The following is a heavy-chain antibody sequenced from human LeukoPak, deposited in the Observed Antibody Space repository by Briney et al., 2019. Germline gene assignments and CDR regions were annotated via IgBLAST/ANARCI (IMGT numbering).Heavy chain of an antibody. CDR2: IKHSGST. D-gene: IGHD2-15*01. Sequence: SETLSLTCAVCGGSFSGHYWSWLRQPPGKGLEWIGEIKHSGSTNYNPSLKSRVTISVDTSKNQFSLKLSSVTAADTAVYYCATGGSAGLISAFDIWGQGTMVTVSS. J-gene: IGHJ3*02. CDR1: GGSFSGHY. V-gene: IGHV4-34*01. CDR3: ATGGSAGLISAFDI.